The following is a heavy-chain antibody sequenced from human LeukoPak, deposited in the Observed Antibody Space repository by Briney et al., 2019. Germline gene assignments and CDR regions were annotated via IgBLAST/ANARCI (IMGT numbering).Heavy chain of an antibody. CDR3: ATYGSANWFDP. Sequence: PSETLSLTCTVSGGSISSSSYYWGWIRQPPGKGLEWIGYIYYSGSTNYNPSLKSRVTISVDTSKNQFSLKLSSVTAADTAVYYCATYGSANWFDPWGQGTLVTVSS. V-gene: IGHV4-61*05. CDR1: GGSISSSSYY. CDR2: IYYSGST. D-gene: IGHD3-10*01. J-gene: IGHJ5*02.